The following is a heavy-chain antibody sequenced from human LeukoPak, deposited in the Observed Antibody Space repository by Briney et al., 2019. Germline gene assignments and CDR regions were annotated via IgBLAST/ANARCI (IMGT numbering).Heavy chain of an antibody. Sequence: GQSLRISCQGSGSIFTTYWISWVRQMPGKGLEWMGRIDPSDSYTNYSPSFQGHVTISADKSINPAYLQWSGLKASDTAMYYCASQTFHYDTSGYFLFDDWGEGTLVTVSS. CDR1: GSIFTTYW. CDR2: IDPSDSYT. CDR3: ASQTFHYDTSGYFLFDD. J-gene: IGHJ4*02. V-gene: IGHV5-10-1*01. D-gene: IGHD3-22*01.